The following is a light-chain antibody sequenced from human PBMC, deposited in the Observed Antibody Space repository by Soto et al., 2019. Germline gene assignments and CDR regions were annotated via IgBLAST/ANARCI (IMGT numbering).Light chain of an antibody. CDR3: QQYNNWPIT. Sequence: EIVMTQSPATLSVSPGERDTLSCRASQSVSSNLAWYQQKPGQAPRLLIYGASTRATGIPARLSGSGSGTEFTLTISSLQSEDFAVYYCQQYNNWPITFGQGTRLEIK. CDR1: QSVSSN. CDR2: GAS. V-gene: IGKV3-15*01. J-gene: IGKJ5*01.